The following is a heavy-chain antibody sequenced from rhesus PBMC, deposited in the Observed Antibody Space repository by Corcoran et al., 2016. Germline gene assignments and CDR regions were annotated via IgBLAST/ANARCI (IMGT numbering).Heavy chain of an antibody. CDR1: GYSISSGYG. Sequence: QLQLQESGPGLVKPSETLSLTCAVSGYSISSGYGWSWIRQPPGKGLEWIGYISYSGSTGYNPSLKGRVTFLRDTSKNQFSLKLSSVTAADTAVYYCARDTLYYYSGSPIDYWGQGVLVTVSS. CDR2: ISYSGST. CDR3: ARDTLYYYSGSPIDY. J-gene: IGHJ4*01. D-gene: IGHD3-16*01. V-gene: IGHV4-122*02.